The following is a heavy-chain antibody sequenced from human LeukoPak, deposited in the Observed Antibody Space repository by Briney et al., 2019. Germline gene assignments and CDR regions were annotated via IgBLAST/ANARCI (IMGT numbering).Heavy chain of an antibody. CDR1: GFPFGSYA. V-gene: IGHV3-23*01. D-gene: IGHD7-27*01. J-gene: IGHJ4*02. CDR2: IVGSGGTT. Sequence: GGTLRLSCAASGFPFGSYAMTWVRQAPGKGLEWYSSIVGSGGTTYYADSVKGRFTISRDNSKNTLYLQMESLRAEDTALYYCAKYGENSLFDYWGQGTLVTVSP. CDR3: AKYGENSLFDY.